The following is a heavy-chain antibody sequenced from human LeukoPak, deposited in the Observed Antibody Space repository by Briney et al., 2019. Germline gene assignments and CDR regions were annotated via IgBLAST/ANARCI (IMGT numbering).Heavy chain of an antibody. CDR2: IIPIFGTA. D-gene: IGHD3-10*01. J-gene: IGHJ4*02. CDR1: GGTFSSYA. CDR3: ARNLNPYTMVQHLDY. Sequence: GASVKVSCKASGGTFSSYAISWVRQAPGQGLEWMGGIIPIFGTANYAQKFQGRVTITADESTSTAYMELSSLRSEDTAVYYCARNLNPYTMVQHLDYWGQGTLVTVSS. V-gene: IGHV1-69*13.